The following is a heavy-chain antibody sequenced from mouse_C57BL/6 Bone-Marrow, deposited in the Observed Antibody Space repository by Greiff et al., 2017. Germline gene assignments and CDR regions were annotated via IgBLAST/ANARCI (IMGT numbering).Heavy chain of an antibody. CDR1: GYTFTDYY. V-gene: IGHV1-19*01. CDR3: ARWGLLQEFAY. J-gene: IGHJ3*01. Sequence: EVKLQESGPVLVKPGASVKMSCKASGYTFTDYYMNWVKQSHGKSLEWIGVINPYNGGTSYNQKFKGKATLTVDKSSSTAYMELNSLTSEDSAVYYCARWGLLQEFAYWGQGTLVTVSA. CDR2: INPYNGGT. D-gene: IGHD1-1*01.